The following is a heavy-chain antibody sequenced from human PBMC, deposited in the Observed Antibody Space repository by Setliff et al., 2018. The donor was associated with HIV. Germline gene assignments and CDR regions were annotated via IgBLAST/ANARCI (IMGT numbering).Heavy chain of an antibody. V-gene: IGHV4-4*07. J-gene: IGHJ4*02. CDR2: IYYTGFT. CDR1: GGSISYYH. CDR3: ARSIYGSGSYPLDY. D-gene: IGHD3-10*01. Sequence: SETLSLTCSVSGGSISYYHWSWIRQPAGKGPEWIGRIYYTGFTDYNPSLKSRLTMSVDTSKNQFSLKLSSVTAADTAVYFCARSIYGSGSYPLDYWGQGILVTVSS.